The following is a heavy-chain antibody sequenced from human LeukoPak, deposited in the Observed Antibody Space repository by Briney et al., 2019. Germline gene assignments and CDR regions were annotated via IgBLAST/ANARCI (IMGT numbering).Heavy chain of an antibody. CDR3: ASECSGGSCYSYFDY. V-gene: IGHV3-33*01. Sequence: GGSLRLSCAASGFTFSSYGMHWVRQAPGKGLEGVAVIWYDGSNKYYADSVKGRFTISRDNSKNTLYLQMNSLRAEDTAVYYCASECSGGSCYSYFDYWGQGTLVTVSS. CDR1: GFTFSSYG. J-gene: IGHJ4*02. D-gene: IGHD2-15*01. CDR2: IWYDGSNK.